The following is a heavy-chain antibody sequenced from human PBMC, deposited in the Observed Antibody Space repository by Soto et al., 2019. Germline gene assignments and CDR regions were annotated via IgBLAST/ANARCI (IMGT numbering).Heavy chain of an antibody. Sequence: EVQLVESGGGLVQPGRSLRLSCVASGFTFDDYAMHWVRQAPGKGLEWVSGVSWNSATIAYAVSMKGRFTISRDNAKNSLYLQMNSLRAEDTALYYCAKDKSYDSRGNFDYWGQGTLVTVSS. CDR3: AKDKSYDSRGNFDY. CDR2: VSWNSATI. D-gene: IGHD3-22*01. V-gene: IGHV3-9*01. CDR1: GFTFDDYA. J-gene: IGHJ4*02.